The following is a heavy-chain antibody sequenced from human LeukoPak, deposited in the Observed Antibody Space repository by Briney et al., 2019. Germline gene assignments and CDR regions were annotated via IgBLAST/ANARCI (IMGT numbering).Heavy chain of an antibody. V-gene: IGHV1-69*13. Sequence: SVKVSCKASGGTFSSYASSWVRQAPGQELEWMGGIIPIFGTANYAQKFQGRVTITADESTSTAYMELSSLRSEDTAVYYCARGRYRGLVVIESYFDYWGQGTLVTVSS. CDR2: IIPIFGTA. D-gene: IGHD3-22*01. CDR1: GGTFSSYA. J-gene: IGHJ4*02. CDR3: ARGRYRGLVVIESYFDY.